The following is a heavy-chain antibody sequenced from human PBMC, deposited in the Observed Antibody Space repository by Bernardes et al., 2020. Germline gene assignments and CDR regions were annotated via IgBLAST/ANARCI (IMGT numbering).Heavy chain of an antibody. D-gene: IGHD6-13*01. CDR1: GGSISSSNW. CDR2: IYHSGST. Sequence: SETLSLTCAVSGGSISSSNWWSWVRQPPGKGLEWIGEIYHSGSTNYNPSLKSRVTISVDKSKNQFSLKLSSVTAADTAVYYCARVGQQLYYYYGMDVWGKGTTVTVSS. CDR3: ARVGQQLYYYYGMDV. V-gene: IGHV4-4*02. J-gene: IGHJ6*04.